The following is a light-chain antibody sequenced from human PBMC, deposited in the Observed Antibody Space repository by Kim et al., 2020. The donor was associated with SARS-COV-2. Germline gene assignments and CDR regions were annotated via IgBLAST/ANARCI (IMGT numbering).Light chain of an antibody. V-gene: IGLV10-54*01. J-gene: IGLJ3*02. CDR2: RNN. CDR3: SAWDSSLSAWV. Sequence: QAGLTQPPPVSKDLRQTATLTCTSNSNNVGDQGAAWLQHHQGHPPKLLSYRNNNRPSGISERLSASRSGNTASLTITGLQPEDEADYYCSAWDSSLSAWVFGGGTKLTVL. CDR1: SNNVGDQG.